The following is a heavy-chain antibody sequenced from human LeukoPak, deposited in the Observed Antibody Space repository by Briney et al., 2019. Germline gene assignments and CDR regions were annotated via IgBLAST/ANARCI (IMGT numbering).Heavy chain of an antibody. CDR2: INHSGST. CDR1: GGSFSGYY. D-gene: IGHD2-2*01. Sequence: PSETLSLTCAVYGGSFSGYYWSWIRQPPGKGLEWIGEINHSGSTNYNPSLKSRVTISVGTSKNQFSLKLSSVTAADTAVYYCARGYCSSTSCSYYYYYYYMDVWGKGTTVTISS. J-gene: IGHJ6*03. V-gene: IGHV4-34*01. CDR3: ARGYCSSTSCSYYYYYYYMDV.